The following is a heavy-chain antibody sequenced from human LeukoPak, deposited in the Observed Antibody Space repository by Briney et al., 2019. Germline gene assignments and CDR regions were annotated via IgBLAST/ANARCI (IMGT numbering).Heavy chain of an antibody. V-gene: IGHV4-59*12. CDR3: ARRYCSSSSCLYFDF. CDR1: GGSISPFY. J-gene: IGHJ4*02. CDR2: IYYTGGT. Sequence: PSETLSLTCTVSGGSISPFYWNWIRQPPGKGLEWIGYIYYTGGTSYSPSLNSRATISVDTSKNQVSLKVNSVTAADTAVYYSARRYCSSSSCLYFDFWGLGTLVTVSS. D-gene: IGHD2-15*01.